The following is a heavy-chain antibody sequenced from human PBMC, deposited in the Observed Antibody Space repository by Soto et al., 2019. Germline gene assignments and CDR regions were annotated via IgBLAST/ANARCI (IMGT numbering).Heavy chain of an antibody. D-gene: IGHD4-4*01. CDR2: INAGNGTT. V-gene: IGHV1-3*01. J-gene: IGHJ6*02. CDR1: GYTFTSYA. Sequence: QVQLVQSGAEVKKPGASVKVSCKASGYTFTSYAMHWVRQAPGQRLEWMGWINAGNGTTKYSQTFQDRVTITRDTSASTADMELSSLRSEDTAVYSCASSYSNYALIDYYYYGMDVWGQGTTVTVSS. CDR3: ASSYSNYALIDYYYYGMDV.